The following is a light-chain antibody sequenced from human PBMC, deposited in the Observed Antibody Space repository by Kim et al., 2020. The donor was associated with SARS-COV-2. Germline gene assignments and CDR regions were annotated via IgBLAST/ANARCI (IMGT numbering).Light chain of an antibody. CDR2: GAS. Sequence: LSPGERATLSCRASQSVSGSYLAWYQQKPGQAPRLLIYGASSRATGIPDRFSVSGSGTDFTLTISRLEPEDFAVYYCQQYGISPYTFGQGTKLEI. V-gene: IGKV3-20*01. CDR3: QQYGISPYT. CDR1: QSVSGSY. J-gene: IGKJ2*01.